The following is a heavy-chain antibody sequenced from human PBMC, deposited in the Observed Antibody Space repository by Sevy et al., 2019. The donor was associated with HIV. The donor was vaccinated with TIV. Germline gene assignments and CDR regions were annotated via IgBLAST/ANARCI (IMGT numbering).Heavy chain of an antibody. CDR3: ARGLADWGSFHYSL. D-gene: IGHD3-16*01. J-gene: IGHJ4*02. Sequence: GGSLRLTCAASGFTFSTYWMTWVRQAPGKGLEWVAYIKQDGTEAYYVDAVRGRFTVSRDNSHKSFFLQMTSLRDEDTAVYYCARGLADWGSFHYSLWAQGTPVTVSS. CDR1: GFTFSTYW. CDR2: IKQDGTEA. V-gene: IGHV3-7*01.